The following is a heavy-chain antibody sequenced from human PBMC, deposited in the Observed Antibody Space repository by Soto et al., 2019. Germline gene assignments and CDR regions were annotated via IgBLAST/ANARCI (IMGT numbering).Heavy chain of an antibody. D-gene: IGHD6-25*01. CDR2: ISVYNGAT. V-gene: IGHV1-18*01. Sequence: QAQVVQSGAEVRKPGASVKVSCKASGYAFTKYGVSWVRQAPGQGLEWMGWISVYNGATNYAQKFQGRVTMTTDTATSTAYMELRSRRSDDTAVYYCARQDAAYWGQGSLVTVSS. CDR1: GYAFTKYG. CDR3: ARQDAAY. J-gene: IGHJ4*02.